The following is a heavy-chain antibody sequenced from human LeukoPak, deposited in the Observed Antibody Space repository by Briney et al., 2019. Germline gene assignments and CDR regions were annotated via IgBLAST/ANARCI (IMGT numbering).Heavy chain of an antibody. CDR2: INPNSGGT. D-gene: IGHD3-22*01. J-gene: IGHJ5*02. CDR3: ARDLTIYSSGYVNWFDP. CDR1: VYTFTGYY. Sequence: ASVKVSCKASVYTFTGYYMHWVRQAPGQGLEWMGWINPNSGGTNYAQKFQGRVTMTRDTSISTAYMELSRLRSDDTAVYYCARDLTIYSSGYVNWFDPWGQGTLVTVSS. V-gene: IGHV1-2*02.